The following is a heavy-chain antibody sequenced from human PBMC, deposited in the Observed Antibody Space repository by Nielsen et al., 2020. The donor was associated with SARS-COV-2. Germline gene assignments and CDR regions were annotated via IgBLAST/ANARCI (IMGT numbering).Heavy chain of an antibody. J-gene: IGHJ6*02. CDR2: IYPGDSDT. CDR3: ARQFGSESYYGRYYYGMDV. V-gene: IGHV5-51*01. D-gene: IGHD1-26*01. Sequence: VRPMPGKGLEWMGIIYPGDSDTRYSPSFQGQVTISADKSISTAYLQWSSLKASDTAMYYCARQFGSESYYGRYYYGMDVWGQGTTVTVSS.